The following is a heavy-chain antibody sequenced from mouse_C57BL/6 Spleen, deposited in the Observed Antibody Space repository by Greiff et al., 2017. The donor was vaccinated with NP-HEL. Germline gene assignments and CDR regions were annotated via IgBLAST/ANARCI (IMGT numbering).Heavy chain of an antibody. V-gene: IGHV1-59*01. Sequence: QVQLQQPGAELVRPGTSVKLSCKASGYTFTSYWMHWVKQRPGQGLEWIGVIDPSDSYTNYNQKFKGKATLTVDTSSSTAYMQLSSLTSEDSAVYYCARSSTEGVYFDYWGQGTTLTVSS. J-gene: IGHJ2*01. D-gene: IGHD1-1*01. CDR3: ARSSTEGVYFDY. CDR1: GYTFTSYW. CDR2: IDPSDSYT.